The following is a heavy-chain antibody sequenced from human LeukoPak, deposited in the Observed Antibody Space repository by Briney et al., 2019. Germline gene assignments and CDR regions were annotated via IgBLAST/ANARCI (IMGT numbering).Heavy chain of an antibody. CDR1: GFTLSNAW. CDR2: VKSKTDGGTT. CDR3: YASGRGP. V-gene: IGHV3-15*01. J-gene: IGHJ5*02. D-gene: IGHD3-10*01. Sequence: GGSPRLSCAASGFTLSNAWMTWVRQAPGKGLEWVGRVKSKTDGGTTNYAAPVKGRFTISRDDSKNTVFLQMDSLKSEDTAVYFCYASGRGPWGQGTLVTVSP.